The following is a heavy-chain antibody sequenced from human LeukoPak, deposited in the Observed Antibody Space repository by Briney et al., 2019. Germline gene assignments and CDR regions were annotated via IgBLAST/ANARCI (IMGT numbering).Heavy chain of an antibody. D-gene: IGHD1-20*01. V-gene: IGHV3-23*01. CDR1: GFTFSSSA. J-gene: IGHJ1*01. CDR3: ATRGISGTKYFQH. Sequence: GGSLRLSCTVSGFTFSSSAMSWVRQVPGKGLEWVSAIAPSGGSREYADSVKGRFTISRDNSKNTLFLQMDSLRDEDVALYYCATRGISGTKYFQHWGQGTLVTVSS. CDR2: IAPSGGSR.